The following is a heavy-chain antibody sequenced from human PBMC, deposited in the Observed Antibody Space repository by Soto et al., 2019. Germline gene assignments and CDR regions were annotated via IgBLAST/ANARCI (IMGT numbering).Heavy chain of an antibody. V-gene: IGHV4-59*08. CDR1: GGSISSYY. CDR3: ARPYSSGWYGAFDI. J-gene: IGHJ3*02. D-gene: IGHD6-19*01. Sequence: PSETLSLTCTVSGGSISSYYWSWIRQPPGKGLEWVGFIYYTGSTKYNPSLKSRVTISMDTSKNQFSLKLSSVTAADTALYYCARPYSSGWYGAFDIWGQGTMVTVSS. CDR2: IYYTGST.